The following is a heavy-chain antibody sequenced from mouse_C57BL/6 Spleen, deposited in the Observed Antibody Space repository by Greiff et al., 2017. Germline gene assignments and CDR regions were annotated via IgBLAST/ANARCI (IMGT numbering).Heavy chain of an antibody. CDR1: GYTFTDHT. D-gene: IGHD5-5*01. Sequence: VKLQESDAELVKPGASVKISCKVSGYTFTDHTIHWMKQRPEQGLEWIGYIYPRDGSTKYNEKFKGKATLTADKSSSTAYMQLNSLTSEDSAVYFCARRGGIYLTHYYAMDYWGQGTSVTVSS. J-gene: IGHJ4*01. CDR2: IYPRDGST. V-gene: IGHV1-78*01. CDR3: ARRGGIYLTHYYAMDY.